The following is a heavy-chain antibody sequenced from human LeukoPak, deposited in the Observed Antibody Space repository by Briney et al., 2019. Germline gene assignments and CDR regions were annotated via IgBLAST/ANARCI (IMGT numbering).Heavy chain of an antibody. CDR1: GFDFSGYG. CDR3: CMGYYDLSGYYL. Sequence: GGSLRLSCAASGFDFSGYGMHWVRQAPGKGLEWVSYIRYDGIGKHYADSVEGRFTIFRDNSKNTLTLQIDSLRAEDTAVYCSCMGYYDLSGYYLGGQGTQVIVSS. D-gene: IGHD3-22*01. CDR2: IRYDGIGK. V-gene: IGHV3-30*02. J-gene: IGHJ4*02.